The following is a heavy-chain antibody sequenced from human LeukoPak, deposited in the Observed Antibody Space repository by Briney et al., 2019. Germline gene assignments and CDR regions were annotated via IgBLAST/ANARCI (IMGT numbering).Heavy chain of an antibody. CDR2: IYYSGNT. J-gene: IGHJ6*02. V-gene: IGHV4-31*03. Sequence: SETLSLTCTVSGGSISSSGYYWNWIRQHPGKGLEWIGYIYYSGNTYYNPSLKSRVAMSVDTSKNQFSLKLSSVTAADTAVYYCARIPYLYYYGMDVWGQGTTVTVSS. CDR3: ARIPYLYYYGMDV. CDR1: GGSISSSGYY.